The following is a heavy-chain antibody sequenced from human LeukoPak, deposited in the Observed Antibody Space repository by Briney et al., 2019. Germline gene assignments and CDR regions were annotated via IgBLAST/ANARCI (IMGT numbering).Heavy chain of an antibody. J-gene: IGHJ4*02. CDR1: GFTFSSYA. Sequence: GGSLRLFCAASGFTFSSYAMSWVRQAPGKGLEWVSAVSGSGVSTYYADSVKGRFTISRDNSKNTLYLQMYSLRAEDTAVYYCAKVGSGWYYFDYWGQGTLATVSS. D-gene: IGHD6-19*01. CDR3: AKVGSGWYYFDY. V-gene: IGHV3-23*01. CDR2: VSGSGVST.